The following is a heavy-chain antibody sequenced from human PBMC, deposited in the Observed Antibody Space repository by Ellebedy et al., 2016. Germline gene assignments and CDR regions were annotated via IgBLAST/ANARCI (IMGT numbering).Heavy chain of an antibody. Sequence: GGSLRLXXAASGFTFSSYAMSWVRQAPGKGLEWVSAISGSGGSTYYADSVKGRFTISRDNSKNTLYLQMNSLRAEDTAVYYCARTPLHYYYYGMDVWGQGTTVTVSS. D-gene: IGHD1/OR15-1a*01. J-gene: IGHJ6*02. CDR3: ARTPLHYYYYGMDV. CDR2: ISGSGGST. V-gene: IGHV3-23*01. CDR1: GFTFSSYA.